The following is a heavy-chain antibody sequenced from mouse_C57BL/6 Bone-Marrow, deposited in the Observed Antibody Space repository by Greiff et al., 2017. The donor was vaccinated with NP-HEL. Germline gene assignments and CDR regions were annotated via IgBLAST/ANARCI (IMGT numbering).Heavy chain of an antibody. CDR3: ATYDYGSSYYFDD. D-gene: IGHD1-1*01. CDR1: GYTFTSYW. V-gene: IGHV1-55*01. J-gene: IGHJ2*01. Sequence: VQLQQPGAELVKPGASVKMSCKASGYTFTSYWITWVKQRPGQGLEWIGDIYPGSGSTNYNEKFKSKATLTVDTSSSTAYMQLSSLTSEDSAVYDCATYDYGSSYYFDDWGQGTTLTVSS. CDR2: IYPGSGST.